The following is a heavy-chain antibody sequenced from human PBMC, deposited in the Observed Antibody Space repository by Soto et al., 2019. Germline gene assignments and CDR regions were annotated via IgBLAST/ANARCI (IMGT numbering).Heavy chain of an antibody. D-gene: IGHD4-4*01. J-gene: IGHJ5*02. CDR1: GYTFTSYG. Sequence: ASVKVSCKASGYTFTSYGISWVRQAPGQGLEWMGWISAYNGNTNYAQKLQGRVTMTTDTSTSTAYMELRSLRSDDTAVYYCARDYYSNYVPGFNWFDPWGQGTLVTVSS. V-gene: IGHV1-18*01. CDR3: ARDYYSNYVPGFNWFDP. CDR2: ISAYNGNT.